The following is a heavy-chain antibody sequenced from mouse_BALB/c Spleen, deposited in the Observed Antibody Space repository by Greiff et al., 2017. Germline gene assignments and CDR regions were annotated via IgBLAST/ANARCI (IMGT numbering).Heavy chain of an antibody. D-gene: IGHD2-4*01. V-gene: IGHV5-6-4*01. Sequence: EVHLVESGGGLVKPGGSLKLSCAASGFTFSSYTMSWVRQTPEKRLEWVATISSGGSYTYYPDSVKGRFTISRDNAKNTLYLQMSSLKSEDTAMYYCTSHYDYDYAMDYWGQGTSVTVSS. J-gene: IGHJ4*01. CDR2: ISSGGSYT. CDR1: GFTFSSYT. CDR3: TSHYDYDYAMDY.